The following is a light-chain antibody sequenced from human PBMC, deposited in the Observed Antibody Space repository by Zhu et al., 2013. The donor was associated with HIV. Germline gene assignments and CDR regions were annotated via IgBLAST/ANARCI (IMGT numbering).Light chain of an antibody. J-gene: IGKJ4*01. Sequence: EIVLTQSPVTLSLSPGERATLSCRASQTISGSHLAWYQHKPGQAPRLLIHGASTRATGIPDRFSGSGSGTEFTLTISSLQSEDFAVYYCQQYNNWPPLTFGGGTKVEIK. CDR2: GAS. V-gene: IGKV3D-15*01. CDR3: QQYNNWPPLT. CDR1: QTISGSH.